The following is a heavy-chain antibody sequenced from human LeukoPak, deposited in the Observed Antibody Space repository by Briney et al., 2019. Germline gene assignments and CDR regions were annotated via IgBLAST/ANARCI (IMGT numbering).Heavy chain of an antibody. V-gene: IGHV3-23*01. J-gene: IGHJ4*02. CDR1: GFTFDDYG. CDR2: ISGSGGTT. D-gene: IGHD5-12*01. Sequence: GGSLRLSCAASGFTFDDYGMSWVRQAPGEGLEWVSAISGSGGTTYYADSVKGRFTISRDNSKNTLYLQMNSLRADDTAVYYCAKRESGYDSPYFDYWGQGTLVTVSS. CDR3: AKRESGYDSPYFDY.